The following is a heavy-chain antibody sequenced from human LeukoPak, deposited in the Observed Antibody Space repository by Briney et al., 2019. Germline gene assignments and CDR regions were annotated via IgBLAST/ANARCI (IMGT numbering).Heavy chain of an antibody. CDR3: AKDLFEAVVVPAAMNY. J-gene: IGHJ4*02. CDR1: GFTFSSYW. Sequence: PGGSLRLSCAASGFTFSSYWMHWVRQAPGKGLVWVSRINSDGSSTSYADSVKGRFTISRDNAKNSLYLQMNSLRAEDTAVYYCAKDLFEAVVVPAAMNYWGQGTLVAVSS. D-gene: IGHD2-2*01. V-gene: IGHV3-74*01. CDR2: INSDGSST.